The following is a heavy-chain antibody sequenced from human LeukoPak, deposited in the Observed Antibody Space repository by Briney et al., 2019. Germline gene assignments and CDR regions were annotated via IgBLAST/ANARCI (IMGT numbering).Heavy chain of an antibody. V-gene: IGHV4-59*12. D-gene: IGHD6-19*01. CDR3: AREGVAGLDEGVDYYYYMDV. CDR1: GDSISSYY. CDR2: IFYSGST. Sequence: PSETLSLTCTVSGDSISSYYWSWIRKPPGKGLEWIGYIFYSGSTNYNPSLKSRVTISVDTSKNQFSLKLSSVTAADTAVYYCAREGVAGLDEGVDYYYYMDVWGKGTTVTVSS. J-gene: IGHJ6*03.